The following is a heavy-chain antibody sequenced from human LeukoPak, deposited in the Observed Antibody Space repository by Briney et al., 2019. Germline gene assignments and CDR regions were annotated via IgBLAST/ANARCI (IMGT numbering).Heavy chain of an antibody. J-gene: IGHJ4*02. Sequence: SETLSLTCTVSGGSISSSSYYWGWIRQPPGKGLEWIGSIYYSGSTYYNPSLKSRVTISVDTSKNQFSLKLSSVTAADTAVYYCARDWIAVARFDYWGQGTLVTVSS. V-gene: IGHV4-39*07. D-gene: IGHD6-19*01. CDR1: GGSISSSSYY. CDR2: IYYSGST. CDR3: ARDWIAVARFDY.